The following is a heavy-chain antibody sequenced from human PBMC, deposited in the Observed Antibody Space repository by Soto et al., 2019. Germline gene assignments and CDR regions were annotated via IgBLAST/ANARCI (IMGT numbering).Heavy chain of an antibody. V-gene: IGHV3-23*01. CDR2: TTGNGGST. J-gene: IGHJ4*02. CDR1: GFTFSSYA. CDR3: AKGSNNFDS. Sequence: GGSLRLSCAASGFTFSSYAMTWVRQAPGKGLEWVSGTTGNGGSTYYADSVKGRFTISKDNSKNTLYLQMNSLRAEDTAVYYCAKGSNNFDSWGQGTLVTVSS.